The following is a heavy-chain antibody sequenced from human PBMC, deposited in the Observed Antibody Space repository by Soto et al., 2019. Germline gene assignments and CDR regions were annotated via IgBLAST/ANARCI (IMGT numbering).Heavy chain of an antibody. CDR1: GFTFSSYA. D-gene: IGHD6-6*01. J-gene: IGHJ3*02. Sequence: GGSLRLSCAASGFTFSSYAMHWVRQAPGKGLEWVAVISYDGSNKYYADSVKGRFTISRDNSKNTLYLQMNSLRAEDTAVYYCARAYRSFGSFDIWGQGTMVTVSS. CDR2: ISYDGSNK. V-gene: IGHV3-30-3*01. CDR3: ARAYRSFGSFDI.